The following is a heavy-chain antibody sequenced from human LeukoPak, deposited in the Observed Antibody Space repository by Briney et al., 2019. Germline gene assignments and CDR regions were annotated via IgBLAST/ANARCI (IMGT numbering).Heavy chain of an antibody. D-gene: IGHD1-26*01. J-gene: IGHJ3*02. CDR3: ARLGANDAFDI. V-gene: IGHV1-18*01. Sequence: ASVKVSCKASGYTFTKYGITWVRQAPGQGLEWMGWISTYNGNTNYAQKLQGRVTMTTDTSTSTAYMELSRLRSDDTAVYYCARLGANDAFDIWGQGTMVTVSS. CDR1: GYTFTKYG. CDR2: ISTYNGNT.